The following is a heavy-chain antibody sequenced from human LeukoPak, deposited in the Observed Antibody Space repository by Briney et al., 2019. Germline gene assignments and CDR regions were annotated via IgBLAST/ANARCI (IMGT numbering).Heavy chain of an antibody. CDR1: GYTFTGYY. Sequence: ASVKVSRKASGYTFTGYYMHWVRQAPGQGLEWMGWINPNSGGTNYAQKFQGRVTMTRDTSISTAYMELSRLRSDDTAVYYCAREYSSSFRPFDYWGQGTLVTVSS. V-gene: IGHV1-2*02. J-gene: IGHJ4*02. CDR2: INPNSGGT. D-gene: IGHD6-13*01. CDR3: AREYSSSFRPFDY.